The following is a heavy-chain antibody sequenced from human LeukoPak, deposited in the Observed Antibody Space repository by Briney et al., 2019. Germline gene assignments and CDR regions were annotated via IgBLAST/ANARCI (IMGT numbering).Heavy chain of an antibody. CDR3: ARVRITRANWFDP. CDR2: ILSDASSA. CDR1: GFTFSDYW. V-gene: IGHV3-74*01. Sequence: GGSLRLSCAASGFTFSDYWMLWVRQAPGKGLVWVSRILSDASSASYADSVKGRFIISRDIAKNTLYLQMNSLRAEDTAVYYCARVRITRANWFDPWGQGTLVTVSS. J-gene: IGHJ5*02. D-gene: IGHD2-2*01.